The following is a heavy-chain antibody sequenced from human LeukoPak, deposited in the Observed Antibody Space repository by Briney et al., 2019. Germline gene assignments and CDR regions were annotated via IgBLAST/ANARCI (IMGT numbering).Heavy chain of an antibody. CDR3: AREPRPVGATSFGYYFDY. J-gene: IGHJ4*02. Sequence: ASVKVSCKASGYIFISHYMHWVRQAPGQGLEWMGIINPSGGTTVYAQNFQGRVIMTRDTSTSTVHMDLSSLRSEDAAVYYCAREPRPVGATSFGYYFDYWGQGTLVTVSS. CDR2: INPSGGTT. V-gene: IGHV1-46*01. CDR1: GYIFISHY. D-gene: IGHD1-26*01.